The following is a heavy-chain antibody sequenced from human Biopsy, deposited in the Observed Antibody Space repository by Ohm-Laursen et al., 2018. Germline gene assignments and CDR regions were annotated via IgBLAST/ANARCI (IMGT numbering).Heavy chain of an antibody. V-gene: IGHV4-4*07. CDR3: ARMPHFDY. Sequence: PGTLSLTCTVTDKSINKYYWSWLRQPAGKGLEYIGRILFSGDTNPDYNPSLKSRVTMSVDTSKNQFSLRLIYVTAADTAVYYCARMPHFDYWGQGILVTVSS. CDR2: ILFSGDT. J-gene: IGHJ4*02. D-gene: IGHD2-2*01. CDR1: DKSINKYY.